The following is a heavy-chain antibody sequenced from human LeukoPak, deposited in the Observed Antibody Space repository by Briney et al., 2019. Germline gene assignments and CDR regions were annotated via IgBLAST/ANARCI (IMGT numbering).Heavy chain of an antibody. CDR2: IIPIFGTA. Sequence: SVKASCKASGGTFSSYAISWVRQAPGQGLEWMGGIIPIFGTANYAQKFQGRVTITTDESTSTAYMELSSLRSEDTAVYYCARDAQGYCSGGSCYANYYYYMDVWGKGTTVTVSS. D-gene: IGHD2-15*01. CDR3: ARDAQGYCSGGSCYANYYYYMDV. J-gene: IGHJ6*03. V-gene: IGHV1-69*05. CDR1: GGTFSSYA.